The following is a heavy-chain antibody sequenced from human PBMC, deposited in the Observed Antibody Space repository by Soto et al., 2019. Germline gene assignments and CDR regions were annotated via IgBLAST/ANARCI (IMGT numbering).Heavy chain of an antibody. CDR1: GGSISGYY. V-gene: IGHV4-4*08. D-gene: IGHD3-22*01. CDR3: ARDRKNYYDSSGYYHGYYGMDV. Sequence: PSETLSLTCTVSGGSISGYYWSWLRQPPGKGLEWIGYIYNIGSTNYNPSLRSRVTMSIDTSQEQFSLKLSSVTATDTAVYYCARDRKNYYDSSGYYHGYYGMDVWGQGTAVTVS. J-gene: IGHJ6*02. CDR2: IYNIGST.